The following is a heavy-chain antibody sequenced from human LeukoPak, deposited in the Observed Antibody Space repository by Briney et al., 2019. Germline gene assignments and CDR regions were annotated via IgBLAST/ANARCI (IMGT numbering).Heavy chain of an antibody. CDR3: AGLIAAAGTFDY. D-gene: IGHD6-13*01. V-gene: IGHV3-33*01. Sequence: GGSLRLSCAASGFTFSSYGMHWVRQAPGKGLEWVAVIWYDGSNKYYADSVKGRFTISRDNSKNTLYLQMNSLRAEDTAVYYCAGLIAAAGTFDYWGQGTLVTVSS. CDR2: IWYDGSNK. CDR1: GFTFSSYG. J-gene: IGHJ4*02.